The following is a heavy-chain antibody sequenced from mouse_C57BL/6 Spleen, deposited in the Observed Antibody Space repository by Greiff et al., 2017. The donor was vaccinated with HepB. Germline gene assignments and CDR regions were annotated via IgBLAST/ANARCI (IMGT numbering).Heavy chain of an antibody. Sequence: EVKVVESGGGLVKPGGSLKLSCAASGFTFSDYGMHWVRQAPEKGLEWVAYISSGSSTFYYADTVKGRFTISRDNAKNTLFLQMTSLRSEDTAMYYCARHYYGSSFLDYWGQGTTLTVSS. CDR3: ARHYYGSSFLDY. CDR1: GFTFSDYG. D-gene: IGHD1-1*01. CDR2: ISSGSSTF. J-gene: IGHJ2*01. V-gene: IGHV5-17*01.